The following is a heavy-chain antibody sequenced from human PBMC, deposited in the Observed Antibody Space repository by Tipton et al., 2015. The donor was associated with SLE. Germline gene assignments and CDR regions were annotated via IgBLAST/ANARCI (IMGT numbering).Heavy chain of an antibody. CDR2: INHSGST. V-gene: IGHV4-34*01. CDR3: ARLWQQPLGYFDY. CDR1: GGSFSGYY. Sequence: TLSLTCAVYGGSFSGYYWSWIRQPPGKGLEWIGEINHSGSTNYNPSLKSRVTISVDTSKNQFSLKLSSVTAADTAVYYCARLWQQPLGYFDYWGQGTLVTVSS. D-gene: IGHD6-13*01. J-gene: IGHJ4*02.